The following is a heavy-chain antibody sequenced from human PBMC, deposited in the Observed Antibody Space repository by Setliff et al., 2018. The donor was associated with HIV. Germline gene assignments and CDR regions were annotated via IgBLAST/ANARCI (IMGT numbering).Heavy chain of an antibody. V-gene: IGHV7-4-1*02. CDR1: GYTFSNYA. CDR2: INTNSGNP. Sequence: ASVKVSCKASGYTFSNYAVNWVRQAPGQGLEWMGYINTNSGNPTYAQGFTGRFVFSLDTSVSTAYLQISSLKAEDTAMYYCARPLYWQSSDAFNFWGQGTMVTVSS. CDR3: ARPLYWQSSDAFNF. J-gene: IGHJ3*01. D-gene: IGHD2-8*02.